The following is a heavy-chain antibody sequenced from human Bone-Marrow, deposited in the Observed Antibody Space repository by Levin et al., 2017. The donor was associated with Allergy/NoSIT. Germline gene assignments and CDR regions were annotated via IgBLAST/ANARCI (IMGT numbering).Heavy chain of an antibody. CDR2: INHSGST. CDR1: GGSFSGYY. CDR3: ARGRLIGRYFDY. V-gene: IGHV4-34*01. Sequence: SQTLSLTCAVYGGSFSGYYWSWIRQPPGKGLEWIGEINHSGSTNYNPSLKSRVTISVDTSKNQFSLKLSSVTAADTAVYYCARGRLIGRYFDYWGQGTLVTVSS. J-gene: IGHJ4*02.